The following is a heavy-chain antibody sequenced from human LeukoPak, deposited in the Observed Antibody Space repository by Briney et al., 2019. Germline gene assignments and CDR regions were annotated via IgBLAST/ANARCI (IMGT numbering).Heavy chain of an antibody. J-gene: IGHJ4*02. CDR1: GGSVSSGGYY. CDR2: IYYSGST. V-gene: IGHV4-39*01. D-gene: IGHD2-15*01. Sequence: SETLSLTCIVSGGSVSSGGYYWGWIRQPPGKGLEWIGSIYYSGSTYYNPSLNNRVTIFIDTSKNQFSLRLNSVTATDTAVYCCARLVCGGGSCPAEFDYWGQGTLVTVSS. CDR3: ARLVCGGGSCPAEFDY.